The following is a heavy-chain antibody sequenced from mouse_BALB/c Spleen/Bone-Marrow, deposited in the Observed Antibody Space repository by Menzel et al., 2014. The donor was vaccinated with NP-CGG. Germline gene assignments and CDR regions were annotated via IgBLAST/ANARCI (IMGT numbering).Heavy chain of an antibody. J-gene: IGHJ4*01. D-gene: IGHD2-3*01. CDR3: ARDGWLLRGYYAMDY. V-gene: IGHV3-6*02. CDR1: GYSITSGYY. CDR2: ISYDGSN. Sequence: EVQLVESGPGLVKPSQSLSLPCSVTGYSITSGYYWNWIRQFPGNKLEWMGYISYDGSNNYNPSLKNRISITRDTSKNQFFLKLNSVTTEDTATYYCARDGWLLRGYYAMDYWGQGTSVTVSS.